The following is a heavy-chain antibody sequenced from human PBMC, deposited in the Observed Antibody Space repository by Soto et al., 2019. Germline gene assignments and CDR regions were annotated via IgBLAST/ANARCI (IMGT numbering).Heavy chain of an antibody. CDR2: ISAYNGNT. Sequence: ASVKVSCKASGYTFTSYGISWVRQAPGQGLEWMGWISAYNGNTNYAQKFQGWVTMTRDTSISTAYMELSRLRSDDTAVYYCARGLGFGVVYGMDVWGQGTTVTVSS. D-gene: IGHD3-3*01. J-gene: IGHJ6*02. CDR3: ARGLGFGVVYGMDV. CDR1: GYTFTSYG. V-gene: IGHV1-18*01.